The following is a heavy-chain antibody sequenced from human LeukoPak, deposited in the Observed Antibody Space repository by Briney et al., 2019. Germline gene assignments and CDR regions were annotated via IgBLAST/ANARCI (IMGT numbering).Heavy chain of an antibody. CDR2: RYYSGST. J-gene: IGHJ4*02. Sequence: SETLSLTCTVSGGSISSYYWSWIRQPPEKGLEWIGYRYYSGSTNYNPSLKSRVTISVDTSKNQFSLKLNSVTAADTAVYYCARGSGSFHYWGQGTLDTVSS. V-gene: IGHV4-59*01. CDR1: GGSISSYY. CDR3: ARGSGSFHY. D-gene: IGHD3-10*01.